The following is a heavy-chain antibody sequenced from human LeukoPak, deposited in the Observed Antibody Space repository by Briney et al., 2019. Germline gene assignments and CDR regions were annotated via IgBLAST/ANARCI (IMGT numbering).Heavy chain of an antibody. V-gene: IGHV3-33*08. J-gene: IGHJ4*02. CDR1: GFTFSSYG. Sequence: GRSLRLSCAASGFTFSSYGMHWVRQAPGKGLEWVAFIWYDGSNDHYADSVKGRFTISRDNSKNTVCLQMNSLRVEDTAVYYCARDPSGSGWSLNNWGQGTLVTVSS. D-gene: IGHD6-19*01. CDR2: IWYDGSND. CDR3: ARDPSGSGWSLNN.